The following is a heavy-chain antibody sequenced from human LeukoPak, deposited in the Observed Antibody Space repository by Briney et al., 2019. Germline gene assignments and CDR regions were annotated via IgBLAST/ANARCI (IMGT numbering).Heavy chain of an antibody. CDR2: IKQDGSEK. CDR3: ARVGSPYYDILTGYPNWFDP. Sequence: PGGSLRLSCAASGFTFSSYWMSWVRQAPGKGLEWVANIKQDGSEKYYVDSVKGRFTISRDNAKNSLYLQMNSLRAEDTAVYYCARVGSPYYDILTGYPNWFDPWGQGTLVTVSS. V-gene: IGHV3-7*01. CDR1: GFTFSSYW. D-gene: IGHD3-9*01. J-gene: IGHJ5*02.